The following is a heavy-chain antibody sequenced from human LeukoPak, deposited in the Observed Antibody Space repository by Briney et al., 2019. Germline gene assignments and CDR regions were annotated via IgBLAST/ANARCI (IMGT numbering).Heavy chain of an antibody. Sequence: GGSLRLSCAASGFTFSNYAMSWVRQAPGKGPEWVSGISDSGGSTYYADSVKGRFTISRDNSKNTLYLQMNSLRAEDTAVYYCAKKDCYDSSGYYLGWGQGTLVTVSS. CDR3: AKKDCYDSSGYYLG. CDR2: ISDSGGST. CDR1: GFTFSNYA. J-gene: IGHJ4*02. V-gene: IGHV3-23*01. D-gene: IGHD3-22*01.